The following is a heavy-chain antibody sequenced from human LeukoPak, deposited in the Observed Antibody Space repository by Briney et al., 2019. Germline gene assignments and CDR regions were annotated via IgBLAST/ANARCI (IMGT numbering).Heavy chain of an antibody. V-gene: IGHV4-31*03. CDR3: ARDRRNYDWFDP. J-gene: IGHJ5*02. CDR2: IYYSGST. D-gene: IGHD3-16*01. Sequence: PSQTLSLTCTVSSGSISSGGYYWSWIRQHPGKGLEWIGYIYYSGSTYYNPSLKSRVTISVDTSKNQFSLKLSSVTAADTAVYYCARDRRNYDWFDPWGQGTLVTVSS. CDR1: SGSISSGGYY.